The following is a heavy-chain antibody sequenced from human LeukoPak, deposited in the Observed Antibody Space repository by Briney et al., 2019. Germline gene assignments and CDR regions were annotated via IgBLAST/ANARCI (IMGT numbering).Heavy chain of an antibody. D-gene: IGHD2-8*02. J-gene: IGHJ4*02. Sequence: GGSLRLSCAASGFTFSNYKMNWVRQAPGKGLEWVSSISSSSSYIYYADSVKGRFTFSRDNAKNSLYLQMNSLRAEDTAVYYCARVPGGGLTVDYWGQGTLVTVSS. V-gene: IGHV3-21*01. CDR1: GFTFSNYK. CDR2: ISSSSSYI. CDR3: ARVPGGGLTVDY.